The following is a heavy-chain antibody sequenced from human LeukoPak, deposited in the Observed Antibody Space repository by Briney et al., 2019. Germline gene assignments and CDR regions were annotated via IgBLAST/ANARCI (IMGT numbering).Heavy chain of an antibody. J-gene: IGHJ4*02. D-gene: IGHD3-9*01. CDR3: ARGNILTGYCFDF. CDR1: GGSITGYY. CDR2: IHYTGAT. V-gene: IGHV4-34*01. Sequence: SSETLSLTCAVYGGSITGYYWSWIRQTPGSGLEWVGEIHYTGATSYNPSLKSRATTSTDTSKNQFSLRLSSVTAADTAVYYCARGNILTGYCFDFWGQGALVTVSS.